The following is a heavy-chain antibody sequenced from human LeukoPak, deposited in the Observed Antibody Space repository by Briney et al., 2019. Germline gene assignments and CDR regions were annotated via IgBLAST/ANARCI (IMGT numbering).Heavy chain of an antibody. Sequence: SETLSLTCAVYGGSFSSYYWSWIRQPAGKGLEWIGRIYTSGSTNYNPSLKSRVTISVDTSKNQFSLKLSSVTAADTAVYYCARGPYCSSTSCKGSFDYWGQGTLVTVSS. CDR2: IYTSGST. CDR1: GGSFSSYY. D-gene: IGHD2-2*01. J-gene: IGHJ4*02. V-gene: IGHV4-59*10. CDR3: ARGPYCSSTSCKGSFDY.